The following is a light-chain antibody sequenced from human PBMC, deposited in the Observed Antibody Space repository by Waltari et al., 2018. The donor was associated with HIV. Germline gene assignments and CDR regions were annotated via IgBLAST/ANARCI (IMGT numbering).Light chain of an antibody. CDR3: MQSIEFPS. CDR1: QSLLHSNGKTY. CDR2: EVS. V-gene: IGKV2D-29*01. J-gene: IGKJ5*01. Sequence: DIVMTQTPLSLPVTPGQPASISCKASQSLLHSNGKTYFYWYHQRPGQTPQLLMYEVSNRVSGVPDRFSGSGSGTDFTLKIRRVEAEDVGFYYCMQSIEFPSFDQGTRLEIK.